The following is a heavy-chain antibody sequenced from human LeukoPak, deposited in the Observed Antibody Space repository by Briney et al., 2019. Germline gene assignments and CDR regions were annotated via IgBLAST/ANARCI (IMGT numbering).Heavy chain of an antibody. J-gene: IGHJ5*02. CDR2: ISHSGST. CDR3: ARGFRAAGNWFDP. Sequence: PSETLSLTRTVSGFSISSGYYWGWIRQPPGKGLEWIGSISHSGSTYCNPSLKSRVTISVDTSKNQFSLKLSSVTAADTAVYYCARGFRAAGNWFDPWGQGTLVTVSS. D-gene: IGHD6-25*01. V-gene: IGHV4-38-2*02. CDR1: GFSISSGYY.